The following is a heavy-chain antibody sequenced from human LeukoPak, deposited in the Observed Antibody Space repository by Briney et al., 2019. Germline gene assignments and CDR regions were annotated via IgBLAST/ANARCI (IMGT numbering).Heavy chain of an antibody. V-gene: IGHV4-34*01. CDR3: AREGVSGSYSN. CDR2: INHSGST. CDR1: GGSFSGYY. D-gene: IGHD1-26*01. Sequence: KSSETLSLTCAVYGGSFSGYYWSWIRQPPGKGLEWIGEINHSGSTNYNPSLKSRVTISVDTSKNQFSLKLSSVTAADTAVYYCAREGVSGSYSNWGQGTLVTVSS. J-gene: IGHJ4*02.